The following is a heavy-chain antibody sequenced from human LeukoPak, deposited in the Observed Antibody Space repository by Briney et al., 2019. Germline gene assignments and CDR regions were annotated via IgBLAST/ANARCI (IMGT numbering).Heavy chain of an antibody. V-gene: IGHV3-53*01. J-gene: IGHJ4*02. Sequence: GGCLRLSCAASGFTVSSNYMSWVRQAPGKGLEWVSVIYSGGSTYYADSVKGRFTISRDNSKNTLYLQMNSLRAEDTAVYYCARDSDGALDYWGQGTLVTVSS. D-gene: IGHD5-24*01. CDR1: GFTVSSNY. CDR2: IYSGGST. CDR3: ARDSDGALDY.